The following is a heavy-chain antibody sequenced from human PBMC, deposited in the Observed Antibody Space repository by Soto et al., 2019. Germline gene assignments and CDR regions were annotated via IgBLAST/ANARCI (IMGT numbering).Heavy chain of an antibody. V-gene: IGHV3-33*01. Sequence: QVQLVESGGGVVQPGRSLRLSCAASGFTFSSYGMHWVRQAPGKGLEWLAVIWYDGSNKYYADSVKGRFTLSRDNSNTILYLQMSSLRAEDTAVYYCARDRPELDPWGQGTLVTVSS. CDR3: ARDRPELDP. CDR1: GFTFSSYG. J-gene: IGHJ5*02. CDR2: IWYDGSNK.